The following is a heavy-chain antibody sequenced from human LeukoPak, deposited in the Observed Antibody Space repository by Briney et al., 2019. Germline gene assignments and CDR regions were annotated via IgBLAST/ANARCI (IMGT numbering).Heavy chain of an antibody. CDR2: ISYDGSNK. V-gene: IGHV3-30*03. J-gene: IGHJ4*02. CDR3: ARVPSKYGDIYDY. D-gene: IGHD4-17*01. Sequence: SGGSLRLSCAASGFTFSSYGMHWVRQVPGKGLEWVAVISYDGSNKYYADSVKGRFTISRDNAKNSLYLQMNSLRAEDTAVYYCARVPSKYGDIYDYWGQGTLVTVSS. CDR1: GFTFSSYG.